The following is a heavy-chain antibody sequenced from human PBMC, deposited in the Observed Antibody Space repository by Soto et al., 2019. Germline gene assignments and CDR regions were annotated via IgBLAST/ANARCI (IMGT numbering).Heavy chain of an antibody. CDR1: GFTFRNYA. V-gene: IGHV3-33*01. CDR3: ARDLSMTTVTSDY. Sequence: GGSLRLSCEASGFTFRNYAMHWVRQAPGKGLEWVAVIWYDGSNKFYVDSVKGRFTISRNNSKNTVYLQMDSLRAEDTAVYYCARDLSMTTVTSDYWGQGTLVTVSS. CDR2: IWYDGSNK. J-gene: IGHJ4*02. D-gene: IGHD4-17*01.